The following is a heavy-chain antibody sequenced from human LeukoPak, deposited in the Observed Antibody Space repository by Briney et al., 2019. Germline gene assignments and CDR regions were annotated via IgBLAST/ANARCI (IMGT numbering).Heavy chain of an antibody. D-gene: IGHD6-19*01. CDR1: GYIFTTYG. Sequence: ASVKVSCKASGYIFTTYGIGWVRQAPGQGLEWMGWVGPNNDNRKYAQNLQDRVTMTIDTSTTTAYMELRSLRSDDTAVYYCATVTPVAASTLDFDYWGQGTLVTVSS. CDR2: VGPNNDNR. V-gene: IGHV1-18*01. CDR3: ATVTPVAASTLDFDY. J-gene: IGHJ4*02.